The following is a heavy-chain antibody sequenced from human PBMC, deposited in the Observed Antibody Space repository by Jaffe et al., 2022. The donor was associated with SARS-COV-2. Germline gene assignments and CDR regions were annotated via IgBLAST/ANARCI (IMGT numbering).Heavy chain of an antibody. V-gene: IGHV3-30*18. CDR3: AKDREPRTTVTAFDY. D-gene: IGHD4-17*01. J-gene: IGHJ4*02. Sequence: QVQLVESGGGVVQPGRSLRLSCAASGFTFSSYGMHWVRQAPGKGLEWVAVISYDGSNKYYADSVKGRFTISRDNSKNTLYLQMNSLRAEDTAVYYCAKDREPRTTVTAFDYWGQGTLVTVSS. CDR1: GFTFSSYG. CDR2: ISYDGSNK.